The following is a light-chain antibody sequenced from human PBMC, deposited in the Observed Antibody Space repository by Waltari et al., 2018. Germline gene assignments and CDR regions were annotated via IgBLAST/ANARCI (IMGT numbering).Light chain of an antibody. CDR2: DVS. CDR3: CSFTSRSTWV. V-gene: IGLV2-14*01. Sequence: QSALTQPASVSGSPGQSITISCTGTSSDVGGYNYVSWYQQHPGKAPEPLIFDVSYRPAGVSDRFSGSKSGNTASLTISGLQAEDESDYYCCSFTSRSTWVFGGGTKLTVL. J-gene: IGLJ3*02. CDR1: SSDVGGYNY.